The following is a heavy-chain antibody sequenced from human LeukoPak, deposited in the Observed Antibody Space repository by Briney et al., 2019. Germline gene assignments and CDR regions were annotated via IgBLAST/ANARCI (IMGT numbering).Heavy chain of an antibody. CDR3: ARRLMGGFTDWYFDL. CDR1: GFTLDDYG. J-gene: IGHJ2*01. Sequence: PGGSLRLSCEGSGFTLDDYGISWVRHVPGKGLQWVSGINWNGAATGHGDSVKGRFTVSRDNAKNSLYLEMNSLRVEDTGFYYCARRLMGGFTDWYFDLWGRGTLVTVSS. CDR2: INWNGAAT. D-gene: IGHD2-15*01. V-gene: IGHV3-20*04.